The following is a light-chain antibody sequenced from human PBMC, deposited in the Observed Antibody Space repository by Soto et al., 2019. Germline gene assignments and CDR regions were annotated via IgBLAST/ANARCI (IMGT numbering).Light chain of an antibody. V-gene: IGKV3-11*01. J-gene: IGKJ4*01. CDR1: QSVGTY. CDR3: QQRRSWPLT. CDR2: DAS. Sequence: EIVLTQSPATLPLSPGERATLSCRASQSVGTYFAWYQQKPGQAPRLLIYDASNRATGIPARFSGSGSGTEFTLTISSLEPEDFAVYYCQQRRSWPLTFGGGTNVEIK.